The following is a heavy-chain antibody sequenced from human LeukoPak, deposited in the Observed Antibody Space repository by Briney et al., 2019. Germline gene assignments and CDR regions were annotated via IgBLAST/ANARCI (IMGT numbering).Heavy chain of an antibody. CDR1: GGTLSSYA. V-gene: IGHV1-69*06. CDR3: AGRGLSFFSSGWYGGGYYFDY. D-gene: IGHD6-19*01. CDR2: IIPIFGTA. J-gene: IGHJ4*02. Sequence: GASVKVSCKASGGTLSSYAISWVRQAPGQGLEWMGGIIPIFGTANYAQKFQGRVTITADKSTSTAYMELSSLRSEDTAVYYCAGRGLSFFSSGWYGGGYYFDYWGQGTLVTVSS.